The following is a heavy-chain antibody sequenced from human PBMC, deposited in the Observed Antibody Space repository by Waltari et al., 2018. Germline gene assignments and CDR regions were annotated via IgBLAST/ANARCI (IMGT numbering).Heavy chain of an antibody. CDR2: ISSSSSTI. Sequence: EVQLVESGGGLVQPGGSLRLSCAASGFTFSSYSMNWVRQAPGKGLEWVSYISSSSSTIYYADSVKGRFTISRDNAKNSLYLQMNSLRAEDTAVYYCARDTTDYFDYWGQGTLVTVSS. CDR1: GFTFSSYS. CDR3: ARDTTDYFDY. J-gene: IGHJ4*02. V-gene: IGHV3-48*01. D-gene: IGHD4-17*01.